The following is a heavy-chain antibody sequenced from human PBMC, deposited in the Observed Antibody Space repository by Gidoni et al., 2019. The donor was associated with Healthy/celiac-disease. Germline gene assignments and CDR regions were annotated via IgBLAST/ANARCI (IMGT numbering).Heavy chain of an antibody. Sequence: QVQLVQSGAEVTKPGASVTVSCKASGCNYTGYYMHWLRQAPGQGLEWMGWINPNSGGTNDAQKFQGMVTMTRDTSISTAYMELSRLRSDDTAVYYCARERDCTNGVCYFVGQNWFDPWGQGTLVTVSS. D-gene: IGHD2-8*01. CDR1: GCNYTGYY. CDR2: INPNSGGT. V-gene: IGHV1-2*02. CDR3: ARERDCTNGVCYFVGQNWFDP. J-gene: IGHJ5*02.